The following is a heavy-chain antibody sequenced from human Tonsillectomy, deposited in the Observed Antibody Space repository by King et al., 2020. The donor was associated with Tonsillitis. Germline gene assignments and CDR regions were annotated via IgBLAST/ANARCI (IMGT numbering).Heavy chain of an antibody. CDR2: ISSGGGYI. V-gene: IGHV3-21*01. CDR1: GFNFYSFT. Sequence: VQLVESGGNLVKPGGSLRLSCAASGFNFYSFTMNWVRQAPGKGLEWVSSISSGGGYIYSADSVRGRFTISRDNAQSSLYLQMSSLRVEDTAVYYCVSYTVLATGYYNGMDVWGRGTTVTVSS. D-gene: IGHD2-2*02. J-gene: IGHJ6*02. CDR3: VSYTVLATGYYNGMDV.